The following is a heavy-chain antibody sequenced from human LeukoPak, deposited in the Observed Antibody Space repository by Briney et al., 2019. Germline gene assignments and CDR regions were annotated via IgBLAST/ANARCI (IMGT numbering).Heavy chain of an antibody. J-gene: IGHJ6*02. V-gene: IGHV1-2*02. D-gene: IGHD4-11*01. Sequence: GESLKISCKGSGYTFTGYYMHWVRQAPGQGLEWMGWINPNSGGTNYAQKFQGRVTMTRDTSISTAYMELSRLRSDDTAVYYCARDHTVTPSGRYYYYGMDVWGQGTTVTVSS. CDR2: INPNSGGT. CDR1: GYTFTGYY. CDR3: ARDHTVTPSGRYYYYGMDV.